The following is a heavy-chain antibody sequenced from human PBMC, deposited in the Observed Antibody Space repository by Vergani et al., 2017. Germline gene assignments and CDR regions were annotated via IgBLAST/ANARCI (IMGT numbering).Heavy chain of an antibody. J-gene: IGHJ6*03. D-gene: IGHD3-10*01. V-gene: IGHV1-69*01. CDR1: GGTFSSYA. CDR3: ARGGEGSYYNGYYYYYMDV. CDR2: IIPIFGTA. Sequence: QVQLVQSGAEVKKPGSSVKVSCKASGGTFSSYAISWVRQAPGQGLEWMGGIIPIFGTANYAQKFQGRVTITADESTSTAYMELSSLRSEDTAGYYCARGGEGSYYNGYYYYYMDVWGKGTTVTVSS.